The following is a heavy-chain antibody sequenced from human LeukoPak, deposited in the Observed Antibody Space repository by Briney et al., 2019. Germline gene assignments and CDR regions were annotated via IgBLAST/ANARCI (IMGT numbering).Heavy chain of an antibody. CDR2: INSGGST. D-gene: IGHD3-22*01. CDR3: AKWGITMIVVVITD. J-gene: IGHJ4*02. CDR1: GFTVSSNY. V-gene: IGHV3-66*01. Sequence: PGGSLRLSCAASGFTVSSNYMSWVRQAPGKGLEWVSFINSGGSTYFADSVKGRFTISRDNSKDTLYLQMNSLRAEDTAVYYCAKWGITMIVVVITDWGQGTLVTASS.